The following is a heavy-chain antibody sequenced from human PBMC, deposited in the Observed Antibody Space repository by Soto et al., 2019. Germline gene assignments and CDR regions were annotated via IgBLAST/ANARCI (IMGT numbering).Heavy chain of an antibody. CDR3: ARGGDIRPHVDIVATIATQNPYYFDY. V-gene: IGHV4-34*01. D-gene: IGHD5-12*01. CDR2: INHSGST. CDR1: GGSFSGYY. J-gene: IGHJ4*02. Sequence: QVQLQQWGAGLLKPSETLSLTCAVYGGSFSGYYWSWIRQPQGKGLEWIGEINHSGSTNYNPSLKSQDTLSVDTPKSLFSLKLSYVTAADTAVYYCARGGDIRPHVDIVATIATQNPYYFDYWGQGTLVTVSS.